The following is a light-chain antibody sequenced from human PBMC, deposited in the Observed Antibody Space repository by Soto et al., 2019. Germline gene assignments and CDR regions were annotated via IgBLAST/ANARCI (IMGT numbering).Light chain of an antibody. CDR3: QQSYGTPPT. V-gene: IGKV1-39*01. Sequence: DIQMTQAPPSLSAFVGGRVTITCRASQSISTHLNWYQQKPGKAPKLLIRLAASLQSGVPSRFTGSGSGTDFTLTIPNLQPDDFATYYCQQSYGTPPTFGGGTKVDIK. J-gene: IGKJ4*01. CDR2: LAA. CDR1: QSISTH.